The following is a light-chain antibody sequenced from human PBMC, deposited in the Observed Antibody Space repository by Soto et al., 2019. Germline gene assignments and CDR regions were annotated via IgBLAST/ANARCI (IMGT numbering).Light chain of an antibody. CDR1: QTFSNSF. CDR3: QQYGSSPSIT. CDR2: GAS. V-gene: IGKV3-20*01. J-gene: IGKJ5*01. Sequence: EIVLTQSPGTLSLSPGERATLSCRASQTFSNSFLSWFQQIPGQAPRLLTYGASMRATGIPDRFSGSGSGTDFTLTISRLEPEDFAVYYCQQYGSSPSITFGQGTRLEIK.